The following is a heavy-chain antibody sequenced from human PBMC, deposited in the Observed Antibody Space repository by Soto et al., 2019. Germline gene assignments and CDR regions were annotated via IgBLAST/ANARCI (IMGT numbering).Heavy chain of an antibody. CDR3: ARGGRCYYDSNGYCHDY. Sequence: ASVKVSCKASGYTFISYAMHWVRQAPGQRLEWMGWVSAGNGDTKYSQKFQGRVTITRDTSASTTYMELSSLRSEDTAVYYCARGGRCYYDSNGYCHDYWGQGTLVTVSS. V-gene: IGHV1-3*01. J-gene: IGHJ4*02. CDR2: VSAGNGDT. CDR1: GYTFISYA. D-gene: IGHD3-22*01.